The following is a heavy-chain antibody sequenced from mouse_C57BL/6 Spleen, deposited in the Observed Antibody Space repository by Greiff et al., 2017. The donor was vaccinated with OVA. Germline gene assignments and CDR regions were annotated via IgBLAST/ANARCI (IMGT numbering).Heavy chain of an antibody. Sequence: VQVVESGPELVKPGASVKISCKASGYAFSSYWMNWVKQRPGKGLEWIGRIYPGDGDTNYNGKFKGKATLTADKSSSTAYMQLSSLTSEDSSVYFCARVGNDGYFDVWGTGTTVTVSS. CDR3: ARVGNDGYFDV. J-gene: IGHJ1*03. V-gene: IGHV1-82*01. CDR2: IYPGDGDT. CDR1: GYAFSSYW. D-gene: IGHD2-3*01.